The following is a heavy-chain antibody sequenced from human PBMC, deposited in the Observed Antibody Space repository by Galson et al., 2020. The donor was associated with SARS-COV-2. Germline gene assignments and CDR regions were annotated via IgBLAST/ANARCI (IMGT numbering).Heavy chain of an antibody. CDR3: AREGGSGIIAAPTDY. CDR2: IKQDGSEK. V-gene: IGHV3-7*01. D-gene: IGHD6-6*01. J-gene: IGHJ4*02. Sequence: PGGSLRLSCAASGFTFSSYWMSWVRQAPGKGLEWVANIKQDGSEKYYVDSVKGRFTISRDNAKNSLYLQMNSLRAEDTATYYCAREGGSGIIAAPTDYWGQGTLVTVSS. CDR1: GFTFSSYW.